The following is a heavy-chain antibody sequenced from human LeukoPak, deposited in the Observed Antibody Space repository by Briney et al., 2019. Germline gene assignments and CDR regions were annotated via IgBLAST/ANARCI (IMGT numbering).Heavy chain of an antibody. CDR2: IYYSGST. Sequence: SETLSLTCTVSGGSISSYYWSWIRQPPGKGLEWIGYIYYSGSTNYNPSLKSRVTISVDTSKDQISLKLSSVTAADTAVYYCARSNGDYLDYWGQGTLVTVSS. D-gene: IGHD4-17*01. CDR1: GGSISSYY. J-gene: IGHJ4*02. V-gene: IGHV4-59*01. CDR3: ARSNGDYLDY.